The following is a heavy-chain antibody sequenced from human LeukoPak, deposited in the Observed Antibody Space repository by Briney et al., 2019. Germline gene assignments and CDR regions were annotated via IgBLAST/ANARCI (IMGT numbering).Heavy chain of an antibody. J-gene: IGHJ4*02. CDR3: AREGAGIMIRGVILDY. CDR2: ISNIDTTI. V-gene: IGHV3-48*03. CDR1: GFTFSSYE. D-gene: IGHD3-10*01. Sequence: AGGSLGLSCEASGFTFSSYEMNWVRQAPGKGLEWVSYISNIDTTIYYADSVKGRFTISRDNAKNSLYLQMNSLRAEDTALYYCAREGAGIMIRGVILDYWGQGTLVTVSS.